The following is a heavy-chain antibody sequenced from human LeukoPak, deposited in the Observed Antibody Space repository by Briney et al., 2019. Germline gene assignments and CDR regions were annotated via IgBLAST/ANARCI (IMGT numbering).Heavy chain of an antibody. CDR3: ARDNPGIAAVYGMDV. CDR2: ITTSNTTI. V-gene: IGHV3-48*04. Sequence: PGGSLRLSCSASGFTFSSFNMNWVRQAPGKGLEWVSYITTSNTTIYYADSVKGRFTISRDNAKNSLYLQMNSLRAEDTAVYYCARDNPGIAAVYGMDVWGQGTTVTVSS. CDR1: GFTFSSFN. D-gene: IGHD6-13*01. J-gene: IGHJ6*02.